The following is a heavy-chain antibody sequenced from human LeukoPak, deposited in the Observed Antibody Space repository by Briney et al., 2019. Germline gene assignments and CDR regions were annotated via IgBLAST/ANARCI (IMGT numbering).Heavy chain of an antibody. V-gene: IGHV3-30*18. CDR1: GFTFSSYG. CDR3: AKDGSTVVNAFDY. J-gene: IGHJ4*02. D-gene: IGHD4-23*01. Sequence: GGSLRLSCAASGFTFSSYGMHWVRQAPGKGLEWVAVISYDGSNKYYADSVKGRFTFSRDNSKNTLYLQMNSLRAEDTAVYYCAKDGSTVVNAFDYWGQGTLVTVSS. CDR2: ISYDGSNK.